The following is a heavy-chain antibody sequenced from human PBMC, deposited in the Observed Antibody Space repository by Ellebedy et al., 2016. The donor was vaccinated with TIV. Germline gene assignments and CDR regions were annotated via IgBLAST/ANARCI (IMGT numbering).Heavy chain of an antibody. D-gene: IGHD1-26*01. CDR2: ITGSGGQI. CDR1: GFSFGDYA. CDR3: AKDTKVGHASSYYGMDV. Sequence: PGGSLRLSCTGSGFSFGDYAMGWFRQAPGKGLEWVSSITGSGGQIYYADSVKGRFTISRDNYNNTLYLQMNSLRPEDTAVYYCAKDTKVGHASSYYGMDVWGHGTTVTVS. J-gene: IGHJ6*02. V-gene: IGHV3-23*01.